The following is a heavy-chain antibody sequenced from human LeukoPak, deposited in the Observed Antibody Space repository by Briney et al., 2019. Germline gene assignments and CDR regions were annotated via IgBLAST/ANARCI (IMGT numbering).Heavy chain of an antibody. D-gene: IGHD2-2*01. Sequence: ASVKVSCKASGYTFTGYYMHWVRQAPGQGLEWLAWINPNSGGTNYAQNFQGRVIMTRDTSISTAYMELTRLRSDDTAVYYCARGLRVPAETTTLFDYWGQGTLVTVSP. CDR1: GYTFTGYY. CDR3: ARGLRVPAETTTLFDY. J-gene: IGHJ4*02. V-gene: IGHV1-2*02. CDR2: INPNSGGT.